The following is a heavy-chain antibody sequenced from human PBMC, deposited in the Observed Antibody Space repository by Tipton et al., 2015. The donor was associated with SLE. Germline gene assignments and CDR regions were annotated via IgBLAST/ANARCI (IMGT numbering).Heavy chain of an antibody. CDR3: ARNHLITSY. V-gene: IGHV3-33*01. CDR2: IWSDGNNK. Sequence: RSLRLSCAASGFSFRTYGMHWVRQAPGKGLEWVSVIWSDGNNKYYTDSVKGRFTISRDNSKNTLYLQMNSLRADDTAVYYCARNHLITSYGGQGTLVTVSS. CDR1: GFSFRTYG. J-gene: IGHJ4*02. D-gene: IGHD3-16*01.